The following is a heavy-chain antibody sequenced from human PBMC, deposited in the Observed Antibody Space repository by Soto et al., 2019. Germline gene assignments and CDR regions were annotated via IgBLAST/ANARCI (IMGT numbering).Heavy chain of an antibody. CDR2: INSDETIT. CDR3: VCFECGRTAVVTAMEANGY. D-gene: IGHD2-21*02. V-gene: IGHV3-74*01. J-gene: IGHJ4*02. Sequence: PGGSLRLSCAASGFTFSNYWMHWVRQSPGKGLVWVSRINSDETITSYADSVKGRFTISRDNAKDTLYLQMSSLRVEDTALYYCVCFECGRTAVVTAMEANGYWGQGTLVTVPS. CDR1: GFTFSNYW.